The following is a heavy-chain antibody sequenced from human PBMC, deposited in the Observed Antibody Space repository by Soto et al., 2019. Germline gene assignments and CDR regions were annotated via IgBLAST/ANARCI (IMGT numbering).Heavy chain of an antibody. CDR3: ARDPGDGMDV. J-gene: IGHJ6*02. CDR1: GLTFSIYS. V-gene: IGHV3-48*02. CDR2: ISSSSTTL. D-gene: IGHD3-10*01. Sequence: PGGSLRLSCAASGLTFSIYSMNWVRQAPGKGLEWVSYISSSSTTLYYADSVKGRSTISRDNAKNSLYLQMHSLRDEDTAVYYCARDPGDGMDVWGQGTTVTVSS.